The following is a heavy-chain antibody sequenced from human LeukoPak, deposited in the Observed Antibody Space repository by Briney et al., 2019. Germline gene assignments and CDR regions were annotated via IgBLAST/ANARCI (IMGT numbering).Heavy chain of an antibody. V-gene: IGHV3-48*01. CDR3: ASQPRAARTEAQNDY. J-gene: IGHJ4*02. Sequence: PGGSLRLSCAASGFTFSSYSMNWVRQAPGKGLEWVSYISSSSSTIYYADSVKGRFTISRDNAKNSLYLQMNSLRAEDTAVYYCASQPRAARTEAQNDYWGQGTLVTVSS. CDR2: ISSSSSTI. D-gene: IGHD6-6*01. CDR1: GFTFSSYS.